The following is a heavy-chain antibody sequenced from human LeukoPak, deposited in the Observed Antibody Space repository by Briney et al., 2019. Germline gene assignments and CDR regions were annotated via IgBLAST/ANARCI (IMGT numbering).Heavy chain of an antibody. CDR3: AREVEWELPDY. CDR2: ITADGTNK. D-gene: IGHD1-26*01. J-gene: IGHJ4*02. CDR1: GFTFSAYE. V-gene: IGHV3-48*03. Sequence: GGSLRLSCAASGFTFSAYEMNWVRQAPGKGLEWVSYITADGTNKYDADSVKGRFAISRDNAKNSLYLQMNSLRVDDTAIYYCAREVEWELPDYWGQGTLVTVSS.